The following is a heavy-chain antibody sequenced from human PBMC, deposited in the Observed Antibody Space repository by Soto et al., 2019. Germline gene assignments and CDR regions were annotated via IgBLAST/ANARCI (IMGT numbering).Heavy chain of an antibody. CDR3: ARGRGKCSSTNCFPPLYYWYYGLDV. CDR1: GYSISSGYY. CDR2: IYHSGST. J-gene: IGHJ6*02. D-gene: IGHD2-2*01. Sequence: SETLSLTCAVSGYSISSGYYWGCIRQPPGKGLDWIGSIYHSGSTYYNPSLKSRVTISVDTSKNQFSLKLSSVTAADTAVYYCARGRGKCSSTNCFPPLYYWYYGLDVWGQGTTVTVYS. V-gene: IGHV4-38-2*01.